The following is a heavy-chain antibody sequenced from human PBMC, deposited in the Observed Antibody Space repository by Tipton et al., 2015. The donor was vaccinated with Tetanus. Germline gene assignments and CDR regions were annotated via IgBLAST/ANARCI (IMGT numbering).Heavy chain of an antibody. J-gene: IGHJ5*02. CDR1: GGAFSGYS. CDR2: IDLNGKK. Sequence: GLVKPSDTLSLACAVYGGAFSGYSYIWVRQSPGKGLEWIGEIDLNGKKSYNPSLKSRGTISVDASTSQFSLSLTSVTAADTAVYYCARDQGGGRVVRLNWLDPWGQGTLVTVSS. V-gene: IGHV4-34*01. D-gene: IGHD6-6*01. CDR3: ARDQGGGRVVRLNWLDP.